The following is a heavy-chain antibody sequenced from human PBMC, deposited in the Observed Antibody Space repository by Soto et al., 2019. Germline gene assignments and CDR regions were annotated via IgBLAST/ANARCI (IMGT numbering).Heavy chain of an antibody. CDR2: IYYSGST. Sequence: SETLSLTCTVSGGSISSYYWSWIRQPPGKGLEWIGYIYYSGSTNYNPSLKSRVTISVDTSKNQFSLKLSSVTAADTAVYYCARDRGGYDAFDIWGQGTMVTVSS. J-gene: IGHJ3*02. D-gene: IGHD5-12*01. V-gene: IGHV4-59*01. CDR1: GGSISSYY. CDR3: ARDRGGYDAFDI.